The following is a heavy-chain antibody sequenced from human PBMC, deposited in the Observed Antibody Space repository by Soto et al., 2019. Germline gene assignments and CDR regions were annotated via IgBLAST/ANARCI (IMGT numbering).Heavy chain of an antibody. CDR1: GGSINTKNYY. CDR3: ARFEGGRDAEVGFDH. CDR2: VSYSGRT. D-gene: IGHD1-26*01. J-gene: IGHJ4*02. Sequence: SETLSLTCTVSGGSINTKNYYWGWLRQPPGKGLEWIASVSYSGRTYYNPSLKSRLTISLGPSENNFSLRLTSVTAADTALYFCARFEGGRDAEVGFDHWGPGTLVTVSS. V-gene: IGHV4-39*01.